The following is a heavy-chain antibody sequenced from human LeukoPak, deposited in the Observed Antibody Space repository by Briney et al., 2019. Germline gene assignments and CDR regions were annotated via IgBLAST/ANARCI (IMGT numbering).Heavy chain of an antibody. CDR2: FDPEDGET. J-gene: IGHJ4*02. CDR1: GYTLTELS. Sequence: ASVKVSRKVSGYTLTELSMHWVRQAPGKGLEWMGGFDPEDGETIYAQKFQGRVTMTEDTSTDTAYMELSSLRSEDTAVYYCATDPLWFGVFKTPSSPTSPLKRKDYWGQGTLVTVSS. CDR3: ATDPLWFGVFKTPSSPTSPLKRKDY. D-gene: IGHD3-10*01. V-gene: IGHV1-24*01.